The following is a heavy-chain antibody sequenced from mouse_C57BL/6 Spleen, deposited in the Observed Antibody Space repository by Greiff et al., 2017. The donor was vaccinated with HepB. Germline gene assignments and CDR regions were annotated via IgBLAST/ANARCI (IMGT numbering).Heavy chain of an antibody. D-gene: IGHD1-3*01. Sequence: EVKVVESGAGLVKPGGSLKLSCAASGFTFSSYAMSWVRQTPEKRLEWVAYISSGGDYIYYADTVKGRFTISRDNARNTLYLQMSSLKSEDTAMYYCTRKELGSYYFDYWGQGTTLTVSS. CDR2: ISSGGDYI. CDR3: TRKELGSYYFDY. V-gene: IGHV5-9-1*02. J-gene: IGHJ2*01. CDR1: GFTFSSYA.